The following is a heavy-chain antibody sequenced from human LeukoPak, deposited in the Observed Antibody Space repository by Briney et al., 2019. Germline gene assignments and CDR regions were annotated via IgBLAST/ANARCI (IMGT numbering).Heavy chain of an antibody. CDR3: ARDTVTGRGIAAAAGMDV. CDR1: GYTFTGYY. Sequence: ASVKVSCKASGYTFTGYYMHWVRQAPGQGLEWMGWINPNSGGTNYAQKFRGRVTMTRDTSISTAYMELSRLRSDDTAVYYCARDTVTGRGIAAAAGMDVWGQGTTVTVSS. D-gene: IGHD6-13*01. J-gene: IGHJ6*02. CDR2: INPNSGGT. V-gene: IGHV1-2*02.